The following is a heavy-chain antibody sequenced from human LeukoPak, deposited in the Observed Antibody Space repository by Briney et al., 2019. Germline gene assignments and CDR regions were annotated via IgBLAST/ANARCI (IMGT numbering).Heavy chain of an antibody. Sequence: ASVKVSCKASGYTFTSYGISWVRQAPGQGLEWMGWISAYDGNTNYAQKLQGRVTMTTDTSASTAYMELRSLRSDDTAVYYCARYMGSGSGGSPSGPWGQGTLVIVSS. J-gene: IGHJ5*02. D-gene: IGHD2-15*01. V-gene: IGHV1-18*04. CDR3: ARYMGSGSGGSPSGP. CDR1: GYTFTSYG. CDR2: ISAYDGNT.